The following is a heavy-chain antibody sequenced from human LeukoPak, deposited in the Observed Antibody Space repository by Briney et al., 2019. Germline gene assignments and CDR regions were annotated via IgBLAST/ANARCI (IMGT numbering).Heavy chain of an antibody. CDR2: IIPIFGTA. J-gene: IGHJ4*02. CDR1: GYTFSDYD. Sequence: SVKVSCKASGYTFSDYDINWVRQATGQGLEWMGGIIPIFGTANYAQKFQGRVTITTDESTSTAYMELSSLRSEDTAVYYCARDPGYCTNGVCYGDYWGQGTLVTVSS. CDR3: ARDPGYCTNGVCYGDY. D-gene: IGHD2-8*01. V-gene: IGHV1-69*05.